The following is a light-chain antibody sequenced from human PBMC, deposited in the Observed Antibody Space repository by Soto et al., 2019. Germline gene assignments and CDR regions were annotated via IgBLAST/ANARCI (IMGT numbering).Light chain of an antibody. CDR3: SSYTSTNTLV. CDR1: SSDVGGYKS. J-gene: IGLJ2*01. V-gene: IGLV2-14*01. Sequence: QSALTQPASVSGSPGQSITISCTGTSSDVGGYKSVSWYQQHPAKAPKLTIYEVSNRPSGVSNRFSGSKSGNAASLTISGLQAEDEADYYCSSYTSTNTLVFGGGTKVTVL. CDR2: EVS.